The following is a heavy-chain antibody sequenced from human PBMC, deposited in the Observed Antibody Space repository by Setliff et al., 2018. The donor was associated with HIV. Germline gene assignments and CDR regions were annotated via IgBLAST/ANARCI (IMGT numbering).Heavy chain of an antibody. CDR2: IYPGDMNI. Sequence: GESLKISCKGSGYSFNTYWIGWVRQMPGKGLEWMGIIYPGDMNIKYSPSFQDQVTISADRFRSTAYLQWSSLKASDTAIYYCARGGYWYDDNPYYRPFDYWGQGTLVTVSS. J-gene: IGHJ4*02. V-gene: IGHV5-51*01. CDR3: ARGGYWYDDNPYYRPFDY. D-gene: IGHD3-10*01. CDR1: GYSFNTYW.